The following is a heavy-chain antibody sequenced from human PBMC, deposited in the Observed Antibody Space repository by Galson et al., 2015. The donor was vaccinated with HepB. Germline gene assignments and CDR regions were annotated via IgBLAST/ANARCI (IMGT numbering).Heavy chain of an antibody. Sequence: KVSCAASGFTFSASAMHWVRQASGKGLEWLGRIRSKANNYATEYAASVEGRFTISRDDSKNTAYLQMNSLKTEDTAIYYCTKSLRGYCTSANCYGPFDIWGQGTMVTVSS. V-gene: IGHV3-73*01. D-gene: IGHD2-2*01. J-gene: IGHJ3*02. CDR1: GFTFSASA. CDR3: TKSLRGYCTSANCYGPFDI. CDR2: IRSKANNYAT.